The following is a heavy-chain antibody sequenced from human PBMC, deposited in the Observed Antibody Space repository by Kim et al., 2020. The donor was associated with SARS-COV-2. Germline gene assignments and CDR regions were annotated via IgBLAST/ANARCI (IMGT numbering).Heavy chain of an antibody. Sequence: GGSLRLSCAASGFTFSSYSMNWVRQAPGKGLEWVSSVSSTGNYRYYADSGKGPFTISRDNAQNFLSLQINSLGAEDTAAYACSEGVVGPGCQGTQGTAPS. CDR3: SEGVVGP. J-gene: IGHJ5*02. V-gene: IGHV3-21*01. D-gene: IGHD2-15*01. CDR2: VSSTGNYR. CDR1: GFTFSSYS.